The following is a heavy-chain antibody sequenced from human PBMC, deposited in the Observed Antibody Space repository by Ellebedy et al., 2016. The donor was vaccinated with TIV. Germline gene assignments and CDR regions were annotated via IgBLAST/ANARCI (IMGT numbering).Heavy chain of an antibody. J-gene: IGHJ4*02. Sequence: AASVKVSCKASGYTFTSYYMHWVRQATGQGLEWMGWMNPNSGNTGYAQKFQGRVTMTRNTSISTAYMELSSLRSEDTAVYYCARARSSGWLHTPDYWGQGTLVTVSS. CDR1: GYTFTSYY. D-gene: IGHD6-19*01. CDR2: MNPNSGNT. V-gene: IGHV1-8*02. CDR3: ARARSSGWLHTPDY.